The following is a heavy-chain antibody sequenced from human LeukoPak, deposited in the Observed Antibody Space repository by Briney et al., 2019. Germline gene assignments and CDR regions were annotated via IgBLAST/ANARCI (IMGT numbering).Heavy chain of an antibody. J-gene: IGHJ4*02. D-gene: IGHD6-19*01. CDR2: TYYRSKWYN. V-gene: IGHV6-1*01. Sequence: NPSQTLSLTCAVSGDSFSSNSAAWNWIRQSPSRGLEWLGRTYYRSKWYNDYAVSVKNRITINPDTSKNQFSLQLNSVTPEDTAVYYCARGEGRGGSVAGLTLDYWGQGTLVTVSS. CDR3: ARGEGRGGSVAGLTLDY. CDR1: GDSFSSNSAA.